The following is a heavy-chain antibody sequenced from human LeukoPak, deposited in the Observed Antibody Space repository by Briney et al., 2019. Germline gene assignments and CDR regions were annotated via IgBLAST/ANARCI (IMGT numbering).Heavy chain of an antibody. Sequence: PGGSLRLSCAASGFTFSSYSMNWVRQAPGKGLEWVSSISSSSSYIYYADSVRGRFTISRDNAKNSLYLQMNSLRAEDTAVYYCARFLAVAGPDFDYWGQGTLATVSS. CDR2: ISSSSSYI. J-gene: IGHJ4*02. CDR3: ARFLAVAGPDFDY. V-gene: IGHV3-21*01. CDR1: GFTFSSYS. D-gene: IGHD6-19*01.